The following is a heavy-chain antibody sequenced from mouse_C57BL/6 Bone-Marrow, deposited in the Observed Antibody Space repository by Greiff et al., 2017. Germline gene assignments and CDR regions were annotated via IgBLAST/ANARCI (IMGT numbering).Heavy chain of an antibody. J-gene: IGHJ4*01. CDR1: GFSLTSYA. CDR2: IWTGGGT. D-gene: IGHD1-1*01. CDR3: ARTLYGSSPYYAMDY. Sequence: VQLQESGPGLVAPSQSLSITCTVSGFSLTSYAISWVRQPPGKGLEWLGVIWTGGGTNYNSALKSRLSISKDNSKSQVFLKMNSLQTDDTARYYCARTLYGSSPYYAMDYWGQGTSVTVSS. V-gene: IGHV2-9-1*01.